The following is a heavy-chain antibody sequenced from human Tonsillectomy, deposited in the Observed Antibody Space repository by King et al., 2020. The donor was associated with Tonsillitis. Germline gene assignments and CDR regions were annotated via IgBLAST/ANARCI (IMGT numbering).Heavy chain of an antibody. CDR2: VYNSGSP. D-gene: IGHD4-17*01. Sequence: VQLQESGPGLVKPSETLSLTCTVSGGSIRSYYWSWVRQAPGKGLECIGYVYNSGSPNYNPSLKSRVTISVDTSKNQFSLKLSSVTAAYTAVYYCAGERVTTVDYYYYMDVWGKGTTVTVSS. J-gene: IGHJ6*03. CDR3: AGERVTTVDYYYYMDV. V-gene: IGHV4-59*01. CDR1: GGSIRSYY.